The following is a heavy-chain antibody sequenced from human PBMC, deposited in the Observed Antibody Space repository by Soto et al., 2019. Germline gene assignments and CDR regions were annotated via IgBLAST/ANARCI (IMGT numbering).Heavy chain of an antibody. J-gene: IGHJ4*02. CDR2: IIPIFGTA. CDR1: GGTFSSYA. V-gene: IGHV1-69*06. D-gene: IGHD3-22*01. Sequence: ASVKVSCKASGGTFSSYAISWVRQAPGQGLEWMGGIIPIFGTANYAQKFQGRVTITADKSTSTAYMELSSLRSEDTAVYYCASTLKYYDSSGTLGYWGQGTLVTVSS. CDR3: ASTLKYYDSSGTLGY.